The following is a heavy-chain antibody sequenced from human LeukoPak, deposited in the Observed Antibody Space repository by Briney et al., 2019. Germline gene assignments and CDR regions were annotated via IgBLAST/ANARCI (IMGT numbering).Heavy chain of an antibody. CDR3: VRDGGTDWYDP. V-gene: IGHV3-7*03. D-gene: IGHD3-16*01. Sequence: GGSLRLSCAASGFTITDYWMTWVRQAPGRGLEWVANIKPDGVETSYVDSVKGRFTISRDNANNSVFLRMNSLRVEDTATYYCVRDGGTDWYDPWGQGTLVSVSS. J-gene: IGHJ5*02. CDR2: IKPDGVET. CDR1: GFTITDYW.